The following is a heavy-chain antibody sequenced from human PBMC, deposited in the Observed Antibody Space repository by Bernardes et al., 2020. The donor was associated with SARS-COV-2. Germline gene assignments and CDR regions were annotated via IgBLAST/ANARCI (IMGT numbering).Heavy chain of an antibody. CDR2: ISWNSGSI. J-gene: IGHJ6*02. CDR3: AKDLWFGELPTYYYYGMDV. CDR1: GFTFDDYA. V-gene: IGHV3-9*01. Sequence: GGSLRLSCAASGFTFDDYAMHWVRQAPGKGLEWVSGISWNSGSIGYADSVKGRFTISRDNAKNSLYLQMNSLRAEDTALYYCAKDLWFGELPTYYYYGMDVWGQGTTVTVSS. D-gene: IGHD3-10*01.